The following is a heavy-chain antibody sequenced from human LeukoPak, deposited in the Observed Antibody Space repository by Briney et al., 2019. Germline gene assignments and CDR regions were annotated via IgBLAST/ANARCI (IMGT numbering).Heavy chain of an antibody. J-gene: IGHJ4*02. V-gene: IGHV4-38-2*02. D-gene: IGHD3-22*01. CDR2: FSHRGGS. CDR3: ARAQDFSDSSGPNYLDF. CDR1: GYSLSSGFF. Sequence: SETLSLTCTVSGYSLSSGFFCDWIRQSPGKGLEWIGSFSHRGGSYHNPSLKSRGTISGDTSKNQFSLKLLSVAAADTAVYYCARAQDFSDSSGPNYLDFWGQGILVTVSS.